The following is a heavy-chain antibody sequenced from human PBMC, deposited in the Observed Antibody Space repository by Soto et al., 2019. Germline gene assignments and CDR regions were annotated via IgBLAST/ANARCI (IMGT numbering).Heavy chain of an antibody. CDR2: VYSTGGT. CDR1: GDSIGRFY. Sequence: QMQLHESGPGLVKPSETLSLTCNVSGDSIGRFYWSWIRQSAEKGLEWIGRVYSTGGTAYNPALQGRVTLSLDRSNNPVSLEMKSVTPADTAVSFCARDLSGTGLDIWGRGTRVTVSS. V-gene: IGHV4-4*07. D-gene: IGHD1-26*01. J-gene: IGHJ6*02. CDR3: ARDLSGTGLDI.